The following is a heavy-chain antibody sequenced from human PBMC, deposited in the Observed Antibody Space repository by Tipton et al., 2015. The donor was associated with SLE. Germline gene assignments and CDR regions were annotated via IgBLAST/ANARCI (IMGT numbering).Heavy chain of an antibody. CDR1: GGSISSGSYY. CDR2: IYTSGST. V-gene: IGHV4-61*02. J-gene: IGHJ4*02. CDR3: ARGDSSGYYYFDY. D-gene: IGHD3-22*01. Sequence: TLSLTCTVSGGSISSGSYYWSWIRQPAGKGLEWIGRIYTSGSTNYNPSLKSRVPISVDTSKNQFSLKLSSVTAADTAVYYCARGDSSGYYYFDYWGQGTLVTVSS.